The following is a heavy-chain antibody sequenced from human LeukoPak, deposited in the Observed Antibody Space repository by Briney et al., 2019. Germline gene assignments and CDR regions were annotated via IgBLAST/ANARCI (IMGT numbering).Heavy chain of an antibody. CDR1: GYSITSGSF. CDR3: ARGSNHCTNGVCYFDY. J-gene: IGHJ4*02. D-gene: IGHD2-8*01. CDR2: IYPRGGT. V-gene: IGHV4-38-2*02. Sequence: SETLSLTCTVSGYSITSGSFWAWIRQPPGKGLQYLGIIYPRGGTHYNPSLKSRVTISVDTSKNQFSLKLSSVTAADTAVYYCARGSNHCTNGVCYFDYWGQGTLVTVSS.